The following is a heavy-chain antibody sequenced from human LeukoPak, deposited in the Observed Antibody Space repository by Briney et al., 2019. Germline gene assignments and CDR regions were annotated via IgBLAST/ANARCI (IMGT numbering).Heavy chain of an antibody. J-gene: IGHJ4*02. Sequence: GGSLRLSCAASGFAFGNSAMNWVRQAPGRGLEWVSTISGSGDSTYYADSVKGRFTISRDNSKNTLYLQMNSLRAEDTAVYYCAKEVYGSGRYYFDYWGQGTLVTVSS. CDR3: AKEVYGSGRYYFDY. CDR1: GFAFGNSA. CDR2: ISGSGDST. D-gene: IGHD3-10*01. V-gene: IGHV3-23*01.